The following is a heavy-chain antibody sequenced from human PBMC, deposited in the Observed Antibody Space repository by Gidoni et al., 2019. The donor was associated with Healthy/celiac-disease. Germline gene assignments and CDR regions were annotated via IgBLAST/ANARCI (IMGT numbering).Heavy chain of an antibody. D-gene: IGHD6-13*01. CDR1: GGSFSGYY. CDR2: INHGGSP. V-gene: IGHV4-34*01. Sequence: QVQLQQWGAGLLKPSETLSLTCAVYGGSFSGYYWSWIRQPPGKGLEWIGEINHGGSPNYNPSLKSRVTISVDTSKNQFSLKLSSVTAADTAVYYCARGRYSSSWYRDAFDIWGQGTMVTVSS. J-gene: IGHJ3*02. CDR3: ARGRYSSSWYRDAFDI.